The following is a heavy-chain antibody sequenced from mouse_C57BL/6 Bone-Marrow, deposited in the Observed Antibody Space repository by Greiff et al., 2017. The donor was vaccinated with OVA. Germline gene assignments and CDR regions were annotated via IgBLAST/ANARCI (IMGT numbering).Heavy chain of an antibody. D-gene: IGHD4-1*02. J-gene: IGHJ3*01. CDR1: GYSITSCYY. CDR2: ISYDGSN. V-gene: IGHV3-6*01. Sequence: VQLKESGPGLVKPSQSLSLTCSVTGYSITSCYYWNWIRQFPGNKLEWIGYISYDGSNNYNPSLKNRISITRDTSKNQFFLKLNSVTTEDTATYYCAREGNWDGFAYWGQGTLVTVSA. CDR3: AREGNWDGFAY.